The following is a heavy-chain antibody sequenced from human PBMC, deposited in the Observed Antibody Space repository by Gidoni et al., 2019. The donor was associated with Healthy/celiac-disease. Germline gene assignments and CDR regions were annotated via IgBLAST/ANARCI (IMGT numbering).Heavy chain of an antibody. V-gene: IGHV4-34*01. J-gene: IGHJ5*02. CDR1: GGSFSVYF. CDR3: ARGLKFRGGRSSWYGAWFDP. D-gene: IGHD6-13*01. Sequence: QVQLQQWGAGLLKPSETLSLNCAVYGGSFSVYFWSWIRQPPGKGLEWIGEINHSGSTNYTPSLKSRVTISVDTSKNQFSLKLSSVTAADTAVYYCARGLKFRGGRSSWYGAWFDPWGQGTLVTVSS. CDR2: INHSGST.